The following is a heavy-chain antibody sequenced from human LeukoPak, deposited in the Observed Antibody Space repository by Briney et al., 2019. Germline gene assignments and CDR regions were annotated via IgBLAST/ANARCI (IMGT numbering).Heavy chain of an antibody. CDR2: ISGSGGST. CDR3: AKDRRMVRGVTIFDY. V-gene: IGHV3-23*01. D-gene: IGHD3-10*01. J-gene: IGHJ4*02. CDR1: GFTFSSYA. Sequence: GGSLRLSCAASGFTFSSYAMSWVRQAPGKGLEWVSAISGSGGSTYYADSVKGRFTISRDNSKNTLYLQMNSLRAEDTAVYYCAKDRRMVRGVTIFDYWGQGTLVTVSS.